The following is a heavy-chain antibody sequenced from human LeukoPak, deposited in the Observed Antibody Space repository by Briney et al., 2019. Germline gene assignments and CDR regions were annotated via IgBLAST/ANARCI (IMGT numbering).Heavy chain of an antibody. J-gene: IGHJ6*04. CDR1: GFTFSTYW. V-gene: IGHV3-7*03. D-gene: IGHD1-26*01. CDR3: ARSVGAGNV. CDR2: IKQDGSEK. Sequence: GGSLRLSCAASGFTFSTYWMTWVRQAPGKGLEGVANIKQDGSEKYFVDSVKGRFSISRDNAKNSLYLQMNSLRAEDTAVYYCARSVGAGNVWGKGTTVTVSS.